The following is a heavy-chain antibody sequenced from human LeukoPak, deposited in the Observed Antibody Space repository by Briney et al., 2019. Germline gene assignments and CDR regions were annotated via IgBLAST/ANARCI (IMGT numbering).Heavy chain of an antibody. J-gene: IGHJ6*04. CDR3: ARDPGITMVRGVIWSYGMDV. D-gene: IGHD3-10*01. CDR1: GGSISSYY. V-gene: IGHV4-59*01. Sequence: PSETLSLTCTVSGGSISSYYWSWIRQPPGKGLEWIGYIYYSGSTNYNPSLKSRVTISVDTSKNQFSLKLSSVTAADTAVYYCARDPGITMVRGVIWSYGMDVRGKGTTVTVSS. CDR2: IYYSGST.